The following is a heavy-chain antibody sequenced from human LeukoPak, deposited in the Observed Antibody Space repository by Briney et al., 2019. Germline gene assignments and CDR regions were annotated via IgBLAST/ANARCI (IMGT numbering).Heavy chain of an antibody. J-gene: IGHJ4*02. CDR3: ARDLFSGSYYEDF. V-gene: IGHV3-7*01. CDR2: IRQDGISK. D-gene: IGHD1-26*01. CDR1: GFTLSNYW. Sequence: GGSLRLSCSASGFTLSNYWMSWVRQAPGKGLEWVANIRQDGISKYYVDSVKGRFTISRDDAQNTLYLQMNNLRAEDTAVYYCARDLFSGSYYEDFWGQGTLVTVSS.